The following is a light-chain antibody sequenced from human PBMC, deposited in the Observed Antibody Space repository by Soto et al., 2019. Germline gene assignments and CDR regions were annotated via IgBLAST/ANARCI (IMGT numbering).Light chain of an antibody. CDR1: SSDVGGHNH. CDR3: CSYAGSSTYV. V-gene: IGLV2-23*01. Sequence: QSALTQPASVSGSPGQSITISCTGSSSDVGGHNHVSWYQQHPGKAPKLIIYEDTKRPSGVSNRFSGSRSGNTASLTVSGLQAEDETDYYCCSYAGSSTYVFGTGTKLTVL. J-gene: IGLJ1*01. CDR2: EDT.